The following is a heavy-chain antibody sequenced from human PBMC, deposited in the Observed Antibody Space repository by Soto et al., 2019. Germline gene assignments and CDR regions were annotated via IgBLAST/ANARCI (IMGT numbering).Heavy chain of an antibody. D-gene: IGHD3-9*01. V-gene: IGHV3-23*01. CDR1: GFTFSSYA. Sequence: EVQLLESGGGLVQPGGSLRLSCAASGFTFSSYAMSWVRQAPGKGLEWVSAISGSGGSTCYADSVKGRFTISRDNSKNTLYLQMNSLRAEDTAVYYCAKGSRKLTPVYYYYYGMDVWGQGTTVTVSS. J-gene: IGHJ6*02. CDR2: ISGSGGST. CDR3: AKGSRKLTPVYYYYYGMDV.